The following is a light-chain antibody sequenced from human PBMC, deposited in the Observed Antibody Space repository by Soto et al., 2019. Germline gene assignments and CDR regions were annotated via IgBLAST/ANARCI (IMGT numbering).Light chain of an antibody. CDR1: QSVSSN. CDR3: QQYIKWPIT. V-gene: IGKV3-15*01. J-gene: IGKJ5*01. Sequence: EIVMTQSPGTLSFAPGERATLSCEASQSVSSNLAWYQQKPGQAPRLLISDASTRATGIPARFSGSGSGTEFTLTVSSLQSEDFAVYYCQQYIKWPITFGQGTRLEIK. CDR2: DAS.